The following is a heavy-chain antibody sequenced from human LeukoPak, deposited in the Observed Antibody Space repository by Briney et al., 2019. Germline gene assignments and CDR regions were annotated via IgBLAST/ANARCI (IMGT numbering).Heavy chain of an antibody. J-gene: IGHJ4*02. CDR3: ARLSRVVPAAINY. CDR1: GYTFTNYY. Sequence: ASVKVSCKASGYTFTNYYIYWVRQAPGQGLEWMGIINPSGGSTKYAQKFQGRVTMTRDTSTSTVYMELSSLRSDDTAVYYCARLSRVVPAAINYWGQGTLVTVSS. V-gene: IGHV1-46*01. D-gene: IGHD2-2*01. CDR2: INPSGGST.